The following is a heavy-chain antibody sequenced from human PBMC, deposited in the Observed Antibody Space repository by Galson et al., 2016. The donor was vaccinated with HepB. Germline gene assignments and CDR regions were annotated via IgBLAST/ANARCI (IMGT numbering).Heavy chain of an antibody. CDR3: ARDVLPQTATESRYSYGMDV. Sequence: SLRLSCAASGFSFEDYAMHWVRQTPGGGLEWVSGISRSSGAMDYADSVKGRFTISRDNAKTSLYLQMNSLRLEDTALYYCARDVLPQTATESRYSYGMDVWGQGTTVTVSS. CDR2: ISRSSGAM. J-gene: IGHJ6*02. D-gene: IGHD6-13*01. V-gene: IGHV3-9*01. CDR1: GFSFEDYA.